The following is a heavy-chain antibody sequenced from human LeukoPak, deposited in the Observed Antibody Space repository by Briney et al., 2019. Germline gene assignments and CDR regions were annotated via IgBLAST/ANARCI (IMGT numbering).Heavy chain of an antibody. CDR3: ARVRFSDY. J-gene: IGHJ4*02. V-gene: IGHV3-48*01. Sequence: GGSLRLSCAASGFTFSSYSMNWVRQAPGKGLERVSYISSSSSTIYYADSVKGRFTISRDNAKNSLYLQMNSLRAEDTAVYYCARVRFSDYWGQGTLVTVSS. D-gene: IGHD3-3*01. CDR1: GFTFSSYS. CDR2: ISSSSSTI.